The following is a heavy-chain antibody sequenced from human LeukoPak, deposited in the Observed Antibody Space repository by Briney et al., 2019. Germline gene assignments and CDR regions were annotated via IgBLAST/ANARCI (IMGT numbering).Heavy chain of an antibody. CDR1: GGSISSYY. Sequence: SSETLSLTCTVSGGSISSYYWSWIRQPPGKGLEWIGYIYYSGSTNYNPSLKSRVTISVDTSKNQFSLKLSSVTAADTAVYCCARGLYYGSWYYFDYWGQGTLVTVSS. CDR2: IYYSGST. J-gene: IGHJ4*02. D-gene: IGHD3-10*01. CDR3: ARGLYYGSWYYFDY. V-gene: IGHV4-59*01.